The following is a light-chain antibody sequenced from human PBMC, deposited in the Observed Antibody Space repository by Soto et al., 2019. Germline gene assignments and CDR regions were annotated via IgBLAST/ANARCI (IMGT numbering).Light chain of an antibody. J-gene: IGKJ4*01. Sequence: EIVLTQSPATLSLSPGERATLSCRASQSVSSYLAWYQQKPGQAPRLLIYDASNRATGITARFSGSGSETDFTLTNGSLAREDFAVYYCQQRSNRLAFGGGTKVEIK. V-gene: IGKV3-11*01. CDR2: DAS. CDR1: QSVSSY. CDR3: QQRSNRLA.